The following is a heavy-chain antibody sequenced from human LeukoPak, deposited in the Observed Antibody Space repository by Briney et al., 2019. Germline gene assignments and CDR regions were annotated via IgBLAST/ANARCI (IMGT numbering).Heavy chain of an antibody. D-gene: IGHD4-11*01. CDR3: ARINYRPIIKFFDF. CDR1: GGSISSSNW. J-gene: IGHJ4*02. V-gene: IGHV4-4*02. Sequence: SGTLSLTCAVSGGSISSSNWWSWVRQPPGKGLEWIGEIYHSGSTNYNPSLKSRVTISVDKSKNQFSLKLSSVTAADTAVYYCARINYRPIIKFFDFWGQGTLVTVPS. CDR2: IYHSGST.